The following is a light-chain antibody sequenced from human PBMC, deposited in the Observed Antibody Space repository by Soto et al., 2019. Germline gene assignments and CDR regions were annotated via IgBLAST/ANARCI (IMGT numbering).Light chain of an antibody. CDR3: QQYDKWPPT. CDR2: GAS. V-gene: IGKV3-20*01. CDR1: QSVSSSY. J-gene: IGKJ1*01. Sequence: IVLTQSPGTLSLSPLERATLSFMSSQSVSSSYLAWYQQKPGQAPRLLIYGASSRATGIPVRFSGSGSGTEFTLTISSLQSEDFAVYYCQQYDKWPPTFGQGTKVDIK.